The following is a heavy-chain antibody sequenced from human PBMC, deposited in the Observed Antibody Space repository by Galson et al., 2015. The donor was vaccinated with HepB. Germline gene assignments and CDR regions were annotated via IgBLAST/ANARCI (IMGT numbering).Heavy chain of an antibody. Sequence: SLRLSCAASGFTFSRYSMNWVRQAPGKGLEWVSYISRSSSTIYYADSVKGRFTTSRDNAKNTLYLQMNSLRAEDTAVYYCAKSLAGSWYYFDYWGQGTLVTVSS. J-gene: IGHJ4*02. CDR3: AKSLAGSWYYFDY. D-gene: IGHD6-13*01. CDR2: ISRSSSTI. CDR1: GFTFSRYS. V-gene: IGHV3-48*01.